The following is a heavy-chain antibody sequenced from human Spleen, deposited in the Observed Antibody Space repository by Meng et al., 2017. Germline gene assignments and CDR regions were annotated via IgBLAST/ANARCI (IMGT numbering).Heavy chain of an antibody. D-gene: IGHD4-17*01. CDR1: GFTFSSYE. V-gene: IGHV3-48*03. Sequence: GESLKISCAASGFTFSSYEMNWVRQAPGKGLEWVSYISSSGSTIYYADSVKGRFTISRDSSKNTLYLQMNSLRVEDTAVYYCARDPNHGDPRVRDNWGQGMLVTVSS. CDR2: ISSSGSTI. CDR3: ARDPNHGDPRVRDN. J-gene: IGHJ4*02.